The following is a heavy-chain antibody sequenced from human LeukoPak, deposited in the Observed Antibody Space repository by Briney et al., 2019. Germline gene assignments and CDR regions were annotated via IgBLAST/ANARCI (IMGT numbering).Heavy chain of an antibody. CDR1: GGSISSYY. D-gene: IGHD3-22*01. V-gene: IGHV4-39*07. Sequence: PSETLSLTCTVSGGSISSYYWSWIRQPPGKGLEWIGSIYYSGSTYYNPSLKSRVTISVDTSKNQFSLKLSSVTAADTAVYYCAREGGYYDSSGYPWGYWGQGTLVTVSS. CDR2: IYYSGST. J-gene: IGHJ4*02. CDR3: AREGGYYDSSGYPWGY.